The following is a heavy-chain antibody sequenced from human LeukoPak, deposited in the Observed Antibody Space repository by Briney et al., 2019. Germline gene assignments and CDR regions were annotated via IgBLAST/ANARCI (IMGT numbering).Heavy chain of an antibody. J-gene: IGHJ3*02. D-gene: IGHD2-15*01. CDR1: GFTFSSYA. CDR3: AKARGYCSGGSCYSGFHDAFHI. Sequence: PGGSLRPSCAASGFTFSSYAMSWVRQAPGKGLEWVSAISGSGGSTYYADSVKGRFTISRDNSKNTLYLQMNSLRAEDTAVYYCAKARGYCSGGSCYSGFHDAFHIWGQGTMVTVSS. CDR2: ISGSGGST. V-gene: IGHV3-23*01.